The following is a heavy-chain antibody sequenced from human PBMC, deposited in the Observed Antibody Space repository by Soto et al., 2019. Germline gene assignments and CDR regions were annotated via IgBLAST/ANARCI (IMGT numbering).Heavy chain of an antibody. V-gene: IGHV4-59*08. CDR2: IYYSGST. D-gene: IGHD2-21*01. J-gene: IGHJ3*01. CDR3: AGRWGWAFDF. Sequence: QVQLQESGPGLVKPSETLSLTCTVSGGSISSYYWSWIRQPPGKGLEWIGYIYYSGSTHYNPSLKSRVTISVDTSKNHFSLRLKLSSVTAADTAVYYWAGRWGWAFDFWGQGTMVTVSS. CDR1: GGSISSYY.